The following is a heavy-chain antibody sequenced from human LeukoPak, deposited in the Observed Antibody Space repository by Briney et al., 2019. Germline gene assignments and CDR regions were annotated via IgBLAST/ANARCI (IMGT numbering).Heavy chain of an antibody. D-gene: IGHD1-26*01. CDR2: SYSGGST. J-gene: IGHJ4*02. CDR3: ARVWELSFDY. Sequence: GGSLRLSCAASGFTVSTDHMSWVRQAPGKGPEWVAVSYSGGSTYHAESVKGRFTISRDNSKNTLYLQMNSLRAEDTAVYYCARVWELSFDYWGQGTLVTVSS. CDR1: GFTVSTDH. V-gene: IGHV3-53*01.